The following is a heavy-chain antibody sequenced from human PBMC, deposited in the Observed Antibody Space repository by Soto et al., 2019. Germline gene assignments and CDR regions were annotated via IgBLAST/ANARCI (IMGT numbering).Heavy chain of an antibody. J-gene: IGHJ5*02. D-gene: IGHD2-2*01. V-gene: IGHV1-18*04. CDR3: ARDGSLYCSSTSCYYNWFDP. CDR1: GYTFTSYG. CDR2: ISAYNGNT. Sequence: ASVKVSCKASGYTFTSYGISWVRQAPGQGLEWMGWISAYNGNTNYAQKLQGRVTMTTDTSTSTAYMELRSPRSDDTAVYYCARDGSLYCSSTSCYYNWFDPWGQGTLVTVSS.